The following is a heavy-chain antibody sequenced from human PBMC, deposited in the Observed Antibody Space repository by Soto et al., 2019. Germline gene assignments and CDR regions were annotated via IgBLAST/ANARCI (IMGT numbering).Heavy chain of an antibody. CDR3: ARRRDGTYALDY. Sequence: SGPTLVNPTQTLTLTCTFSGFSLSTPGVGVGWIRQPPGKALEWLALIYWDGDKRYSPSLRSRLTLTKDTSKNQVVLTMTNMDPVDTATYYCARRRDGTYALDYWGQGTLVTVSS. V-gene: IGHV2-5*02. CDR2: IYWDGDK. D-gene: IGHD1-26*01. CDR1: GFSLSTPGVG. J-gene: IGHJ4*02.